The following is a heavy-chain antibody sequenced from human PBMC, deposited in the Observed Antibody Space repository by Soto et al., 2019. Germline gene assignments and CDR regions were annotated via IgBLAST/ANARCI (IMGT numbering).Heavy chain of an antibody. D-gene: IGHD5-12*01. CDR1: GYSFSNYA. Sequence: GASVKVSCKASGYSFSNYAINWVRQAPGQGLEWMGWISGYNGQTSLAQQLQGRITMTTDTSTSTAYMELRNLKSDDTAIYFCARGKVAHTDYDVWGQGTMVTVSS. J-gene: IGHJ3*01. CDR3: ARGKVAHTDYDV. CDR2: ISGYNGQT. V-gene: IGHV1-18*01.